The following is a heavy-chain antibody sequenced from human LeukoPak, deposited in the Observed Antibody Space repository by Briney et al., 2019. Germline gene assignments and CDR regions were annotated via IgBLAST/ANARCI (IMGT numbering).Heavy chain of an antibody. CDR1: GGSISSYY. V-gene: IGHV4-59*01. CDR2: IHYSGST. CDR3: ARSSYYDMDV. J-gene: IGHJ6*02. Sequence: SETLSLTCTVSGGSISSYYWSWIRQPPGKGLEWIGYIHYSGSTNYNPSLKSRVTISIDTSKNQFSLKLSSVTAADTAVYYCARSSYYDMDVWGQGTTVTVSS.